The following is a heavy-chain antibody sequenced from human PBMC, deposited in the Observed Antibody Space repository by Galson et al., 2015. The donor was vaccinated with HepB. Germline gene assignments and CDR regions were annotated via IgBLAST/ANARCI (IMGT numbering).Heavy chain of an antibody. D-gene: IGHD2-21*01. CDR3: AKGDTPWGGFDI. V-gene: IGHV3-23*01. J-gene: IGHJ3*02. CDR1: GFTFSSFA. CDR2: ISDGGDTT. Sequence: SLRLSCATSGFTFSSFAMTWVRQAPGKGLEWVSAISDGGDTTYYADSVKGRFSITRDVSKSTLSLQMNSLRAEDTAVYYCAKGDTPWGGFDIWGQGTVVTVSS.